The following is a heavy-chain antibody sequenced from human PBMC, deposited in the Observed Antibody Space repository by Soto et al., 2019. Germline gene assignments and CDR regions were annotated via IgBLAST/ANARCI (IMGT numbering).Heavy chain of an antibody. CDR2: ISSDGHHQ. CDR1: FNDYA. J-gene: IGHJ4*02. CDR3: SRGTYYPQSSGLHADY. Sequence: FNDYAMYWVRQAPGQGLEWVAIISSDGHHQFYLDNLRGRFTVSRDNSKNTLYLQMNSLRPEDTAVYYCSRGTYYPQSSGLHADYWGPGTVVTVSS. D-gene: IGHD3-22*01. V-gene: IGHV3-30*03.